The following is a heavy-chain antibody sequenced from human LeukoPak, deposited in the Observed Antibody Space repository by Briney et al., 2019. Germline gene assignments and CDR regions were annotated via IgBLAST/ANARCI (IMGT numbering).Heavy chain of an antibody. Sequence: SETLSLTCAVYGGSFSGYYWSWIRQPPGKGLEWIGEINHSGSTNYNPSLKSRVTISVDTSKNQFSLKLSSVTAADTAVYYCARPTKRWVQFEWGNWGQGTLVTVSS. V-gene: IGHV4-34*01. CDR1: GGSFSGYY. CDR2: INHSGST. J-gene: IGHJ4*02. CDR3: ARPTKRWVQFEWGN. D-gene: IGHD5-24*01.